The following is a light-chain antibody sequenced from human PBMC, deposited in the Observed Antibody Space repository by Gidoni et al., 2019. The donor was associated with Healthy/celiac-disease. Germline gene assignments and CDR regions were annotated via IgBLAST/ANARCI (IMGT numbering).Light chain of an antibody. CDR1: SGHSSYA. Sequence: QLVLTQSPSASASLGASVKLTCPLSSGHSSYAIAWHQQQPEKGPRYLMKVSSDGSHNKGDGIPDRFSGSSSGAERYLTISSLQSEDEADYYCQTWGAGIRVFGGGTKLTVL. CDR2: VSSDGSH. V-gene: IGLV4-69*01. CDR3: QTWGAGIRV. J-gene: IGLJ3*02.